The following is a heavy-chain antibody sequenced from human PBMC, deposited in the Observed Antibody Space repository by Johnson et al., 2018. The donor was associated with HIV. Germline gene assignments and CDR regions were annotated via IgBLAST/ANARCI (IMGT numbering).Heavy chain of an antibody. CDR2: IWYDGSNK. V-gene: IGHV3-33*06. CDR3: AKGGCGGDCYSPYLFDI. D-gene: IGHD2-21*01. J-gene: IGHJ3*02. CDR1: GFTFSSYG. Sequence: QVQLVESGGGVVQPGRSLRLSCAASGFTFSSYGMHWVRQAPGKGLEWVAVIWYDGSNKYYADSVTGRFTISRDNSKNTLFLQMNSLRAEDTAVYYCAKGGCGGDCYSPYLFDIWGQGTMVTVSS.